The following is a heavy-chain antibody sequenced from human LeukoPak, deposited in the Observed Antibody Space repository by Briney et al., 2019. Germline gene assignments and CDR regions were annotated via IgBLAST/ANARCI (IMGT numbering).Heavy chain of an antibody. Sequence: PSETLSLTCAVYGGSLSGYYWSWIRQPPGKGLERIGEINHSGSTNYNPSLKSRVTISVDTSKNQFSLKLSSVTAADTAAYYCARGHRYSSGWYVLDYWGQGTLVTVSS. V-gene: IGHV4-34*01. CDR1: GGSLSGYY. J-gene: IGHJ4*02. CDR3: ARGHRYSSGWYVLDY. D-gene: IGHD6-19*01. CDR2: INHSGST.